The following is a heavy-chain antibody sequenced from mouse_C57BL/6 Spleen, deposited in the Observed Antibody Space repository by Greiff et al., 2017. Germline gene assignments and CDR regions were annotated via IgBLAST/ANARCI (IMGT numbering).Heavy chain of an antibody. CDR1: GFTFSDYY. V-gene: IGHV5-12*01. CDR3: ASPNSRGYFDV. J-gene: IGHJ1*03. CDR2: ISNGGGST. Sequence: EVHLVESGGGLVQPGGSLKLSCAASGFTFSDYYMYWVRQTPEKRLEWVAYISNGGGSTYYPDTVKGRFTISRDNAKNTLYLQMSRLKSEDTAMYYCASPNSRGYFDVWGTGTTVTVSS. D-gene: IGHD4-1*01.